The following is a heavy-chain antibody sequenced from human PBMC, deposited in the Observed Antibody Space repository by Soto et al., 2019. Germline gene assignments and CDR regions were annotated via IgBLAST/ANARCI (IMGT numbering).Heavy chain of an antibody. J-gene: IGHJ1*01. D-gene: IGHD3-16*01. V-gene: IGHV3-7*01. CDR1: GFNFNTHW. CDR3: VRAPYYDAYFQT. Sequence: SLRLSCAASGFNFNTHWMNWVRQAPGKGLEWVANMKHDGSEIYYVDSVRGRFIISRDNAKSSVYLQMNSLRVEDTAVYYCVRAPYYDAYFQTWGQGTPVTVSS. CDR2: MKHDGSEI.